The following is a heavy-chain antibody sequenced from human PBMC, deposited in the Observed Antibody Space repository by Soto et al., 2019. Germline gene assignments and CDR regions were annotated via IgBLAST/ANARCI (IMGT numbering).Heavy chain of an antibody. CDR3: TTGLLAVAGTSGYYGMDF. D-gene: IGHD6-19*01. V-gene: IGHV3-15*07. CDR2: IKSKTDGGTT. Sequence: GGSLRLSCAASGFTFSNAWMNWVRQAPGKGLEWVGRIKSKTDGGTTDYAAPVKGRFTISRDDSKNTLYLQMNSLKTEDPALYYCTTGLLAVAGTSGYYGMDFWGQGTTVTSP. J-gene: IGHJ6*02. CDR1: GFTFSNAW.